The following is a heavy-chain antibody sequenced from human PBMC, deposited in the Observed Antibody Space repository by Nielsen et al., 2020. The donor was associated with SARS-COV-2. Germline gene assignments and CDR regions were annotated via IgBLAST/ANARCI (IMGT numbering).Heavy chain of an antibody. CDR2: IYYSGST. D-gene: IGHD6-13*01. CDR1: GGSISSGGYY. CDR3: ARVGGVRIRLAAADPYWYFDL. J-gene: IGHJ2*01. Sequence: WETLSLTCTVSGGSISSGGYYWSWIRQHPGKGLEWIGYIYYSGSTNYNPSLKSRVTISVDTSKNQFSLKLSSVTAADTAVYYCARVGGVRIRLAAADPYWYFDLWGRGTLVTVSS. V-gene: IGHV4-61*08.